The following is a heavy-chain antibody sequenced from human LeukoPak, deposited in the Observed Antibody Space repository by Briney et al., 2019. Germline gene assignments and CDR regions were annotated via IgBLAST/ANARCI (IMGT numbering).Heavy chain of an antibody. CDR3: ARETLLTDDAFDI. V-gene: IGHV4-39*07. CDR1: GGSISSSSAY. CDR2: INHSGST. D-gene: IGHD3-9*01. Sequence: SETLSLTCTVSGGSISSSSAYWSCIRQPPGKGLEWIGEINHSGSTNYNPSLKSRVTISVDTSKNQFSLKLSSVTAADTAVYYCARETLLTDDAFDIWGQGTMVTVSS. J-gene: IGHJ3*02.